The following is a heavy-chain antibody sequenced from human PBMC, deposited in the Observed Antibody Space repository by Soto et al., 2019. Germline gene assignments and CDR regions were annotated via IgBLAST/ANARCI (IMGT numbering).Heavy chain of an antibody. Sequence: TLSLTCTVSGGSISSYYWSWIRQPPGKGLEWLALIYWDDDKRYSPSLKSRLTITKDTSKNQVVLTMTNMDPVDTATYYCAHFEGVITNWFDPWGQGTLVTVSS. D-gene: IGHD3-22*01. CDR1: GGSISSYYW. V-gene: IGHV2-5*08. J-gene: IGHJ5*02. CDR2: IYWDDDK. CDR3: AHFEGVITNWFDP.